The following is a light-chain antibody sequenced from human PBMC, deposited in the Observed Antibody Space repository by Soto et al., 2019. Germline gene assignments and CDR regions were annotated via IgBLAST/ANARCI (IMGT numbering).Light chain of an antibody. Sequence: DIQMTQSPSSLSASVGDGVTITCRASQSISSYVSWYQQKPGKAPKLLIYKASSLESGVPSRFSGSGSGTEFTLTISSLQPDDFATYYCQQYNSYPWTFGQGTKVDIK. V-gene: IGKV1-5*03. CDR2: KAS. J-gene: IGKJ1*01. CDR1: QSISSY. CDR3: QQYNSYPWT.